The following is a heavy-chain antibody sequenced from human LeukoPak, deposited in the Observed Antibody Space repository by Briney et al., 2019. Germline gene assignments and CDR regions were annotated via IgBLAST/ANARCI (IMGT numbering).Heavy chain of an antibody. J-gene: IGHJ5*02. CDR3: ARDGIVVVVAATPYNWFDP. V-gene: IGHV3-21*01. D-gene: IGHD2-15*01. CDR2: ISSSSSYI. Sequence: TGGSLRLSCAASGFTFSSYSMNWVRQAPGKGLEWVSSISSSSSYIYYADSVKGRFTISRDNAKNSLYLQMNSLRAEDTAVYYCARDGIVVVVAATPYNWFDPWGQGTLVTVSS. CDR1: GFTFSSYS.